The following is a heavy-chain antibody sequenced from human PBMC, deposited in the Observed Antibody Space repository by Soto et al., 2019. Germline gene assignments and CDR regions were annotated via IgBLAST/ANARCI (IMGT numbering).Heavy chain of an antibody. Sequence: EVQVLESGGGLVQPGGSLRLSCVVSGLNFGNHDMNWIRQPPGKGLEWVSNINRDGDSRYYAGAVKGRFTSSRDNSRNTMFLQMDNRGVNDTAVYYSAVDPNWKWASWGPGTLFTVSS. J-gene: IGHJ5*02. CDR1: GLNFGNHD. CDR2: INRDGDSR. D-gene: IGHD1-1*01. V-gene: IGHV3-23*01. CDR3: AVDPNWKWAS.